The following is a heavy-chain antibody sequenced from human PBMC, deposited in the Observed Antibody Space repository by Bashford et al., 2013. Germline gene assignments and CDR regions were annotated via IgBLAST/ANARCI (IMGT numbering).Heavy chain of an antibody. Sequence: GGSLRLSCAASGFTFSSYSMNWVRQAPGKGLEWVSSISSSSSYIYYADSVKGRFTISRDNSKNTLYLQMNSLRAEDTAVYYCARGIKRTIFGVVSFYWYFDLWGRGTLVTVSS. CDR2: ISSSSSYI. D-gene: IGHD3-3*01. CDR3: ARGIKRTIFGVVSFYWYFDL. V-gene: IGHV3-21*01. CDR1: GFTFSSYS. J-gene: IGHJ2*01.